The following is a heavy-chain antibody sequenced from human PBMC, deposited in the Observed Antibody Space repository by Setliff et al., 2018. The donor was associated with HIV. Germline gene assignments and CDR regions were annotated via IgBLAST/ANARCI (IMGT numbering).Heavy chain of an antibody. V-gene: IGHV3-49*04. D-gene: IGHD2-2*01. J-gene: IGHJ4*02. CDR2: IRSKLYGGTA. Sequence: GGSLRLSCSASGFPFADFPMSWVRQVPGKGLEWVGFIRSKLYGGTAEYAASVRGRFTFARDDSKNTLYLQMNSLKTEDTAVYYCTTTLRSTTSGPHWGQGTLVTVSS. CDR1: GFPFADFP. CDR3: TTTLRSTTSGPH.